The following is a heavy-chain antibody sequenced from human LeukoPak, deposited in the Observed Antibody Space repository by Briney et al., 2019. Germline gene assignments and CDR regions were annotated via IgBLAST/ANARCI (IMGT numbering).Heavy chain of an antibody. V-gene: IGHV3-73*01. Sequence: GGTLRLSCAASGFTFSGSGIHWVRQAPGKGLEWVGHISTRANTYATAYAASVKGRFTISRDDSKNTADLQMNSLKTEDTAVYYCTRQGRNITDDFDIWGQGNLVTVSS. J-gene: IGHJ4*02. CDR3: TRQGRNITDDFDI. CDR2: ISTRANTYAT. D-gene: IGHD3-10*01. CDR1: GFTFSGSG.